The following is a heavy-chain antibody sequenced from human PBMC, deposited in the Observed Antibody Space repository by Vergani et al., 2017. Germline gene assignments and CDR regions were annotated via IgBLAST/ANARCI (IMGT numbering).Heavy chain of an antibody. CDR3: VRVCLATIYNWFDP. Sequence: EVLLVESGGDLVQPGGSLRLSCEASGFNFQIYWMGWVRQTAEKGLEWLANIKQDGSEDYYVDSVKGRFTITRDNAKKFIYLQMNSLRADDTAVYYCVRVCLATIYNWFDPWGQGTRVTVSS. CDR1: GFNFQIYW. J-gene: IGHJ5*01. CDR2: IKQDGSED. V-gene: IGHV3-7*01. D-gene: IGHD5-24*01.